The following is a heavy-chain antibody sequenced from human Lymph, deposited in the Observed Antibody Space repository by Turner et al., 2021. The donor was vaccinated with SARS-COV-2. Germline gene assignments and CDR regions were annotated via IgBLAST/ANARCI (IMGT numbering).Heavy chain of an antibody. V-gene: IGHV1-2*02. CDR3: AREGVTVSGYYYGMDV. CDR1: GYTFTAYY. CDR2: INPNSGGT. J-gene: IGHJ6*02. D-gene: IGHD4-17*01. Sequence: QVQLVQSGAEVKKPGASVKVSCKASGYTFTAYYMHWVRQAPGQVLEWMGWINPNSGGTNYAQKFQGRVTMTRDTSISTAYMELSRLTSDDTAVYFCAREGVTVSGYYYGMDVWGQGTTVTVSS.